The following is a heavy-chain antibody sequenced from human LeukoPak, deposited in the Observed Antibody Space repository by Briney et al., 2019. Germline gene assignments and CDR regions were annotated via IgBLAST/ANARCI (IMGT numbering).Heavy chain of an antibody. CDR2: MNPNSGNT. Sequence: ASVNVSCKASGYTFTSYDINWVRQATGQGLEWMGWMNPNSGNTGYAQKFQGRVTMTRNTSISTAYMELSSLRSADTAVYYCARGHRERYYDSSGYYYYFDYWGQGTLVTVSS. CDR1: GYTFTSYD. D-gene: IGHD3-22*01. J-gene: IGHJ4*02. CDR3: ARGHRERYYDSSGYYYYFDY. V-gene: IGHV1-8*01.